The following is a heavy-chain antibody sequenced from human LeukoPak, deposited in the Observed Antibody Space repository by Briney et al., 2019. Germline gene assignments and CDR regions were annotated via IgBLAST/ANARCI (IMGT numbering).Heavy chain of an antibody. D-gene: IGHD4/OR15-4a*01. CDR3: ARVWSSDYYYYYYMDV. J-gene: IGHJ6*03. CDR2: INHSGST. V-gene: IGHV4-34*01. Sequence: SETLSLTCAVYGGSFSGYYWSWIRQPPGKGLEWIGEINHSGSTNYNPSLKSRVTISVDTSKNQFSLKLSSVTAADTAVYYCARVWSSDYYYYYYMDVWGKGTTVTVSS. CDR1: GGSFSGYY.